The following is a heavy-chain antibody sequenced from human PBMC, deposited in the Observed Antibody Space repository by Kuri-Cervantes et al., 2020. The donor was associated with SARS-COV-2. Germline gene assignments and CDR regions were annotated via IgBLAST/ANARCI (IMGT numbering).Heavy chain of an antibody. Sequence: GESLKISCAASGLTFSSYAMHWVRQAPGKGLEWVAVISYDGSNKYYADSVKGRFTISRDNSKNTLYLQMNSLRAEDTAVYYCARSPPLGYFDLWGRGTLVTVSS. J-gene: IGHJ2*01. CDR1: GLTFSSYA. CDR3: ARSPPLGYFDL. CDR2: ISYDGSNK. V-gene: IGHV3-30-3*01.